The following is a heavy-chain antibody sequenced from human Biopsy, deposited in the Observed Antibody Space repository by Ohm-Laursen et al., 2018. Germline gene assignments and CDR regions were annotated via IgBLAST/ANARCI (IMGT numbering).Heavy chain of an antibody. D-gene: IGHD2/OR15-2a*01. CDR2: RIPYFNTI. V-gene: IGHV1-69*13. CDR1: GVTFATYA. Sequence: GASVKASCKASGVTFATYAFGWVRQAPGQGLEWMGGRIPYFNTIYYARNFQDRAVITADRSARTTDMQLSGLRPDDTAVYYRVGVQRGPPIGVTVPGDAFDLWGPGTMVTVSP. J-gene: IGHJ3*01. CDR3: VGVQRGPPIGVTVPGDAFDL.